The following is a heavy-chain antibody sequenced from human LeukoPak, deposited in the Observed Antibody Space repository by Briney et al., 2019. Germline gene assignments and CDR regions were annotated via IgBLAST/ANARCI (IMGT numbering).Heavy chain of an antibody. CDR1: GGSISSYY. CDR3: AGGSGSYSWFDP. CDR2: IYYSGST. J-gene: IGHJ5*02. D-gene: IGHD3-10*01. Sequence: SETLSLTCTVSGGSISSYYWSRIRQPPGKGLEWIGYIYYSGSTNYNPSLKSRVTISVDTSKNQFSLKLSSVTAADTAVYYCAGGSGSYSWFDPWGQGTLVTVSS. V-gene: IGHV4-59*01.